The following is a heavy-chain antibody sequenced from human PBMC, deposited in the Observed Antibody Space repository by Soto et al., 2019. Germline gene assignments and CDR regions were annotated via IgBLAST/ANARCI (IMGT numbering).Heavy chain of an antibody. Sequence: SETLSLTCTVSGGSISSYYWSWIRQPPGKGLEWIGYIYYSGSTNYNPSLKSRVTISVDTSKNQFSLKLSSVTAADTAVYYCARDVIGIVGATYYYYVLDVWAQGTSVTVSS. J-gene: IGHJ6*02. CDR2: IYYSGST. CDR3: ARDVIGIVGATYYYYVLDV. CDR1: GGSISSYY. D-gene: IGHD1-26*01. V-gene: IGHV4-59*01.